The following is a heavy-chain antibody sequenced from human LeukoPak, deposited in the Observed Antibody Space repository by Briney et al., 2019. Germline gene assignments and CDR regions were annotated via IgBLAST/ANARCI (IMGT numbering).Heavy chain of an antibody. Sequence: PSETLSLTCAVYGGSFSGYYWSWLRQPPGKGLEWIGEINHSGSTNYNPSLKSRVTTSVDTSKNQFSLKLSSVTAADTAVYYCARGLEDIVVVPAAISLDVWGQGTTVTVSS. CDR3: ARGLEDIVVVPAAISLDV. CDR1: GGSFSGYY. D-gene: IGHD2-2*01. V-gene: IGHV4-34*01. CDR2: INHSGST. J-gene: IGHJ6*02.